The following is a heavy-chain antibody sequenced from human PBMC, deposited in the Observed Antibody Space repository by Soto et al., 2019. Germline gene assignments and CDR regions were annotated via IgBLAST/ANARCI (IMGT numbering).Heavy chain of an antibody. J-gene: IGHJ5*02. Sequence: QVQLVQSGAEVKKPGASVKVSCKASGYTFTSYYMHWVRQAPGQGLEWMGIINPSGGSTSYAQKFQGRVTMXTDXSXITVYMELSSLRSEDTAVYYCARESGSSSGYNWFDPWGQGTLVTVSS. V-gene: IGHV1-46*01. D-gene: IGHD6-6*01. CDR3: ARESGSSSGYNWFDP. CDR2: INPSGGST. CDR1: GYTFTSYY.